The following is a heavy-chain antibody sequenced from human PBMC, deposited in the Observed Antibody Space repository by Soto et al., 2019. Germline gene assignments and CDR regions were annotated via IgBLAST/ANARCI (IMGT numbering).Heavy chain of an antibody. Sequence: ASVKVSCKVSGYTLTELSMHWVRQAPGKGLEWMGGFDPEDGETIYAQKFQGRVTMTEDTSTDTAYMELSSLRSEDTAVYYCARGRPNVLRFLEWPHMDVWGQGTTVTVSS. J-gene: IGHJ6*02. CDR1: GYTLTELS. V-gene: IGHV1-24*01. CDR3: ARGRPNVLRFLEWPHMDV. D-gene: IGHD3-3*01. CDR2: FDPEDGET.